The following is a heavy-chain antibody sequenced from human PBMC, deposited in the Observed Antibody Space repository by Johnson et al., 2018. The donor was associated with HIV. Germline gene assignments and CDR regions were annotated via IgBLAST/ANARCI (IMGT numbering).Heavy chain of an antibody. CDR1: GFTFEDHG. CDR2: ISGSGGST. D-gene: IGHD3-16*01. J-gene: IGHJ3*02. CDR3: ARGSEDAFDI. V-gene: IGHV3-23*04. Sequence: EQLVESGGGVVRPGGSLKLSCVGSGFTFEDHGMSWVRQAPGKGLEWVSAISGSGGSTYYADSVKGRFTISRDNSKNTLYLQMNSLRAGDTAVYYCARGSEDAFDIWGQGTMVTVSS.